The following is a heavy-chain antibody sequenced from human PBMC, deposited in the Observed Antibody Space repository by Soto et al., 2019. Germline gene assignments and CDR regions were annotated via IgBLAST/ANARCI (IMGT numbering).Heavy chain of an antibody. Sequence: GGSLRLSCAASGFTFSSYAMHWVRQAPGKGLEWVAVISYDGSNKYYADSVKGRFTISRDNSKNTLYLQMNSLRAEDTAVCYCATHVDTAMTPYFDYWGQGTLVTVSS. J-gene: IGHJ4*02. V-gene: IGHV3-30-3*01. CDR1: GFTFSSYA. CDR3: ATHVDTAMTPYFDY. D-gene: IGHD5-18*01. CDR2: ISYDGSNK.